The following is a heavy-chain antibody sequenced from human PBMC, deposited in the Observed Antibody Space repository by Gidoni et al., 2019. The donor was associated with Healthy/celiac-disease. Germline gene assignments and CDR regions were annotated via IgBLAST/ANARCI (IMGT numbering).Heavy chain of an antibody. V-gene: IGHV3-23*01. J-gene: IGHJ3*02. CDR2: ISGSGGST. Sequence: EVQLLESGGGLVKPGGSLSLPCSSSGFTFSSYAMSWVRQAPGKGLEWVSAISGSGGSTYYADSVKGRFTISRDNSKNTLYLQMNSLRAEDTAVYYCAGSWDAFDIWGQGTMVTVSS. CDR1: GFTFSSYA. CDR3: AGSWDAFDI.